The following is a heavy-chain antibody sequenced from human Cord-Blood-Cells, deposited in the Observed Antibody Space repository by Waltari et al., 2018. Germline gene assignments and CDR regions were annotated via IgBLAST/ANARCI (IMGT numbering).Heavy chain of an antibody. D-gene: IGHD6-13*01. CDR3: ARGWGIAAAGTGDY. J-gene: IGHJ4*02. Sequence: QAQLQQWGAGRLKPSETLSLTCAVYGGSFSGLYWSWTRQPPGKGLEWIGEINHSGSTNYNPSLKSRVTIAVDTSKNQFSLKLSSVTAADTAVYYCARGWGIAAAGTGDYWGQGTLVTVSS. V-gene: IGHV4-34*01. CDR2: INHSGST. CDR1: GGSFSGLY.